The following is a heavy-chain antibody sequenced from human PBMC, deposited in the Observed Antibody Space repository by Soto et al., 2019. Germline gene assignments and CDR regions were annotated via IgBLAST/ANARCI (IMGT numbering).Heavy chain of an antibody. CDR2: ISDSGGST. Sequence: EVYLLDSGGGLVQPGGSLSVSCVASRFTFDNYVMSWVRQAPGKGLEWVSSISDSGGSTYYADSVKGRFTISRDNSKNTLHLQMNSLRAEDTAVYYCTKGWLDYWGQGTLVTVSS. V-gene: IGHV3-23*01. J-gene: IGHJ4*02. CDR3: TKGWLDY. CDR1: RFTFDNYV. D-gene: IGHD2-15*01.